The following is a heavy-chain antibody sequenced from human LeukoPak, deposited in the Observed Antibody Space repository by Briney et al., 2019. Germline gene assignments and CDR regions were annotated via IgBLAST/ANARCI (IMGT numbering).Heavy chain of an antibody. D-gene: IGHD5-24*01. CDR3: ARSIVEMATIDY. CDR1: GFTFSSYE. Sequence: GGSLRLSCAASGFTFSSYEMNWVRQAPGKGLEWVSYISSSGSTIYYADSVKGRFTISRDNAKNSLYLQMNSLRAEDTAVYYCARSIVEMATIDYWGQGTLVTVSS. J-gene: IGHJ4*02. V-gene: IGHV3-48*03. CDR2: ISSSGSTI.